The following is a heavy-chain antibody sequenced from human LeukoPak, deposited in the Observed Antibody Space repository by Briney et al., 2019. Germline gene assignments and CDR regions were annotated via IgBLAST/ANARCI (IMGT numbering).Heavy chain of an antibody. J-gene: IGHJ4*02. D-gene: IGHD2-21*02. V-gene: IGHV4-39*07. CDR1: GGSISSSSYY. Sequence: SETLSLTCTVSGGSISSSSYYWGWIRQPPGKGLEWIGSIYYSGSTYYIPSLKSRVTISVDTSKNQFSLKLSSVTAADTAVHYCARGSIVVVTALDYWGQGTLVTVSS. CDR3: ARGSIVVVTALDY. CDR2: IYYSGST.